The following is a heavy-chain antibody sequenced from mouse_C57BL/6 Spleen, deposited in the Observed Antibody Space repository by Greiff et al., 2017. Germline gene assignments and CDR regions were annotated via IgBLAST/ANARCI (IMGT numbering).Heavy chain of an antibody. CDR1: GYTFTSYW. CDR3: ARRLQLRLFDY. Sequence: QVQLQQPGAELVKPGASVKLSCKASGYTFTSYWMQWVKQRPGQGLEWIGEIDPSDSYTNYNQKFKGKATLTVDTSSSTAYMQLSSLTSEDSAVYYCARRLQLRLFDYWGQGTTLTVSS. CDR2: IDPSDSYT. J-gene: IGHJ2*01. V-gene: IGHV1-50*01. D-gene: IGHD3-2*02.